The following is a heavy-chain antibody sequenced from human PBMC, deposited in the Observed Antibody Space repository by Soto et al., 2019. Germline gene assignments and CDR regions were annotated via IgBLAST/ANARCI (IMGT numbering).Heavy chain of an antibody. V-gene: IGHV3-23*01. CDR3: AKGVRGTSWYFDL. Sequence: EVQLLESGGGLVQPGGSLRLSCAASGFTLSNYAMSWVRQAPGKGLEWVSAISGSGGSTYYADSVKGRFTISRDNSKNTLYLQINSLRAEDTAVYYCAKGVRGTSWYFDLWGRGTLVTVSS. CDR2: ISGSGGST. CDR1: GFTLSNYA. D-gene: IGHD1-1*01. J-gene: IGHJ2*01.